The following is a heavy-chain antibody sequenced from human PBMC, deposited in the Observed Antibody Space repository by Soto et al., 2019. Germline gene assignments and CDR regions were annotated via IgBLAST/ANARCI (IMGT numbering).Heavy chain of an antibody. CDR1: GFTVSSNY. CDR3: ARYYGSGSRQYYYYYMDF. Sequence: GGSLRLSCAASGFTVSSNYMSWVRQAPGKGLEWVSVIYSGGSTYYADSVKGRFTISRHNSKNTLYLQMNSLRAEDTAVYYCARYYGSGSRQYYYYYMDFWGKGTTVTVSS. D-gene: IGHD3-10*01. CDR2: IYSGGST. V-gene: IGHV3-53*04. J-gene: IGHJ6*03.